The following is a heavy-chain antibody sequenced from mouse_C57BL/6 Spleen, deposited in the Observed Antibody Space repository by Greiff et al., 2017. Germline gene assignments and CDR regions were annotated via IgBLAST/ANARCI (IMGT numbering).Heavy chain of an antibody. D-gene: IGHD1-1*01. Sequence: QVQLKESGPGLAAPSQSLSITCTDSGFSFTSYGVHWVRQPPGKGLAWLVVIWSDGHTTYNSALKARLSISKDNSKSQVYLKINSLQSEDTAMYYCARHGTYYFTGAMDYWGQGTSVTVSS. CDR1: GFSFTSYG. J-gene: IGHJ4*01. CDR3: ARHGTYYFTGAMDY. V-gene: IGHV2-6-1*01. CDR2: IWSDGHT.